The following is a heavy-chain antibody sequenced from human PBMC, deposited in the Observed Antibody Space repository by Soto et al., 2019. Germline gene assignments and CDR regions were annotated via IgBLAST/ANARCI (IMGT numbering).Heavy chain of an antibody. V-gene: IGHV3-15*01. D-gene: IGHD2-21*01. Sequence: GGSLRLSCAASGFTFSNAWMSWVRQAPGKGLEWVGCIKSKTDGGPTDYAAPVKGKFTISRDDSKTTLYLQMNSLKTEDTAVYYCTRRLVFDYWGQGTLVTVSS. J-gene: IGHJ4*02. CDR1: GFTFSNAW. CDR2: IKSKTDGGPT. CDR3: TRRLVFDY.